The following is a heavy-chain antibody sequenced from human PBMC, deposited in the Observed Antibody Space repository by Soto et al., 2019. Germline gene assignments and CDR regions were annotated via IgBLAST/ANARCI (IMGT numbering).Heavy chain of an antibody. CDR2: IYYSGIT. V-gene: IGHV4-59*08. J-gene: IGHJ2*01. Sequence: QVQLQESGPGLVKPSETLSLTCTVSGGSISSHYWSWIRQPPGRGLEWIGFIYYSGITDSNPSLKSLVTISLDTSKNQLSLRLSSVTAADTAVYYCARPRGIAPAVWYFDLWGRGTLVTVSS. D-gene: IGHD6-13*01. CDR1: GGSISSHY. CDR3: ARPRGIAPAVWYFDL.